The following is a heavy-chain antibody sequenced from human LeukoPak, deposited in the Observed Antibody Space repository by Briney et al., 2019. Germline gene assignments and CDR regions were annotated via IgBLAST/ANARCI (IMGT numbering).Heavy chain of an antibody. CDR1: GGSFSDSY. CDR3: ARGFYGSGWSPFDY. Sequence: SETLSLTCAVYGGSFSDSYWSCIRQPPGKGLEWIGEINHSGSTNYNPSLKSRVTISVDTSKNQFSLKLSSVTAAGTAVYYCARGFYGSGWSPFDYWGQGTLVTVSS. D-gene: IGHD6-19*01. V-gene: IGHV4-34*01. CDR2: INHSGST. J-gene: IGHJ4*02.